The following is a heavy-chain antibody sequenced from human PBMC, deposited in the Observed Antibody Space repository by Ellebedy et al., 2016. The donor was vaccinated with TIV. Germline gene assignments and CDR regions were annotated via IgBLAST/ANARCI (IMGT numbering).Heavy chain of an antibody. J-gene: IGHJ4*03. Sequence: GESLKISCAASRFTFSSYDMHWVRQGTGPGLEWVSAIGTAGDTYYPGPVKGRFTISRENAKNSLYLQMNSMRAEDTAVYYCARVRFGDAAVDYWGQGTLVTVSS. CDR2: IGTAGDT. V-gene: IGHV3-13*01. CDR1: RFTFSSYD. CDR3: ARVRFGDAAVDY. D-gene: IGHD2-21*02.